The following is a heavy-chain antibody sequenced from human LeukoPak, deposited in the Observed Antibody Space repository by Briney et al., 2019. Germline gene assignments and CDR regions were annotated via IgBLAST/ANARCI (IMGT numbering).Heavy chain of an antibody. Sequence: SVKVSCKASGGTFSSYAISWVRQAPGQGLEWMGGIIPIFGTANYAQKFQGRVTITTDESTSTAYMELSSLRSEDMAVYYCARVSYSYGFPSYYYYYMDVWGKGTTVTVSS. CDR1: GGTFSSYA. D-gene: IGHD5-18*01. CDR2: IIPIFGTA. J-gene: IGHJ6*03. V-gene: IGHV1-69*05. CDR3: ARVSYSYGFPSYYYYYMDV.